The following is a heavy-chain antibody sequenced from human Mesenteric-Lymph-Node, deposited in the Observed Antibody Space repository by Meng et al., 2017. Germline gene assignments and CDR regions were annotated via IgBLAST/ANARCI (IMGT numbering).Heavy chain of an antibody. CDR1: GGSVSSGSYY. V-gene: IGHV4-61*01. CDR3: AREVSAPPYGSGSYTFDY. D-gene: IGHD3-10*01. J-gene: IGHJ4*02. CDR2: IYYSGST. Sequence: SETLSLTCTVSGGSVSSGSYYWSWIRQPPGKGLEWIGYIYYSGSTNYNPSLKSRVTISVDTSKNQFSLKLSSVTAADTAVYYCAREVSAPPYGSGSYTFDYWGQGTLVTVSS.